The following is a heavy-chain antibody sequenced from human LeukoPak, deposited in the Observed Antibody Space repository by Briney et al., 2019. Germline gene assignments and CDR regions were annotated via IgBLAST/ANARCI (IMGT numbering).Heavy chain of an antibody. D-gene: IGHD3-22*01. J-gene: IGHJ4*02. V-gene: IGHV1-24*01. CDR1: GYTLTELS. CDR2: FDPEDGET. Sequence: ASVKVSCKVSGYTLTELSMHWVRQAPGKGREGMGGFDPEDGETIYAQKFQGRVTMTEDTSTDTAYMELSSLRSEDTAVYYCATAGDYYDSSGYHQYYFDYWGQGTLVTVSS. CDR3: ATAGDYYDSSGYHQYYFDY.